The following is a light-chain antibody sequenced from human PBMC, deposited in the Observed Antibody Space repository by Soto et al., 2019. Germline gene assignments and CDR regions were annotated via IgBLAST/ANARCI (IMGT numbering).Light chain of an antibody. CDR1: SNDVGGYNF. CDR3: TSYTSRFTFV. CDR2: DVI. Sequence: QSALTQPASVSGSPGQSITISCTGTSNDVGGYNFVFWYQQHPTKAPKLIIYDVINRPSGVSNSFSGSKSGNMASLTISGLQAEDEADYYCTSYTSRFTFVFGTGTQLTVL. J-gene: IGLJ1*01. V-gene: IGLV2-14*03.